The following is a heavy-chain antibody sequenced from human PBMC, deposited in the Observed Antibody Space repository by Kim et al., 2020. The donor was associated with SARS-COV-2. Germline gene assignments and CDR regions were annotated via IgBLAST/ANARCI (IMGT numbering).Heavy chain of an antibody. J-gene: IGHJ4*02. CDR2: ISSSSSTI. D-gene: IGHD3-22*01. CDR3: ARSRITMIVVVSYFDY. Sequence: GGSLRLSCAASGFTFSSYSMNWVRQAPGKGLEWVSYISSSSSTIYYADSVKGRFTISRDNAKNSLYLQMNSLRDEDTAVYYCARSRITMIVVVSYFDYWGQGTRVTVSS. V-gene: IGHV3-48*02. CDR1: GFTFSSYS.